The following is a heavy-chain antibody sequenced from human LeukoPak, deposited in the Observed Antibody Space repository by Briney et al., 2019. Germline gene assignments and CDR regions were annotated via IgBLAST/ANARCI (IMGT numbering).Heavy chain of an antibody. CDR1: GGSISSYY. V-gene: IGHV4-59*08. CDR2: IYYSGNT. D-gene: IGHD2-2*01. J-gene: IGHJ4*02. Sequence: SETLSLTCTVSGGSISSYYWSWIRQPPGRGLEWIGYIYYSGNTNYNPSLKSRVTISVDTSKNQFSLKLSSVTAADTAVYYCARIPPHGVPRWGQGTLVTVSS. CDR3: ARIPPHGVPR.